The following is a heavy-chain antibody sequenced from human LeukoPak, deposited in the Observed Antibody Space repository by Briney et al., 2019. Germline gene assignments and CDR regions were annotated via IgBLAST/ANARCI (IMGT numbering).Heavy chain of an antibody. J-gene: IGHJ6*02. CDR2: INHSGDT. CDR3: ARGRGGSIRNGMDV. D-gene: IGHD3-10*01. V-gene: IGHV4-34*01. CDR1: GDYLSSYY. Sequence: SETLSLTCAVYGDYLSSYYWSWVRQPPGRGLEWIGEINHSGDTNYTPSLESRVTISVDTSQNQIYLKLGSVTVAHTAVYYCARGRGGSIRNGMDVWGQGTTVTVSS.